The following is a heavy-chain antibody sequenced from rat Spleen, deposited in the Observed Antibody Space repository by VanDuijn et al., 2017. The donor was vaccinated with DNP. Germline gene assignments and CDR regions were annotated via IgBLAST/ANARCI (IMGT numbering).Heavy chain of an antibody. CDR3: ARHLRMVVITGAMDA. J-gene: IGHJ4*01. CDR1: GFTFSNYG. CDR2: ISTNGGNS. V-gene: IGHV5S13*01. D-gene: IGHD1-12*02. Sequence: EVQLVESGGGLVQPGRSLKLSCAASGFTFSNYGMAWVRQAPTQGLEWVASISTNGGNSYYRDSVKGRFTISRDNAKNTQYLQMDSLRSEETATYDGARHLRMVVITGAMDAWGQGTSVTVSS.